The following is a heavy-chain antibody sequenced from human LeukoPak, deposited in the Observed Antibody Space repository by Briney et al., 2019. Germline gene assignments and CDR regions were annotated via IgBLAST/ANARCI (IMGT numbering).Heavy chain of an antibody. D-gene: IGHD6-6*01. Sequence: GGSLRLSCAASGFTFSSYGMHWVRQAPGKGLEWVAVIWYDGSNKYYADSVKGRFTISRDNSKNTLYLQMNSLRAEDTAVYYCAKGEIAARTYFDYWGQGTLVTVSS. J-gene: IGHJ4*02. V-gene: IGHV3-30*02. CDR2: IWYDGSNK. CDR3: AKGEIAARTYFDY. CDR1: GFTFSSYG.